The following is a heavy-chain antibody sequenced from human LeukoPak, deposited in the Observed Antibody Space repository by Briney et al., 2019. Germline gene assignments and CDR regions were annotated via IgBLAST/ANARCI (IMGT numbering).Heavy chain of an antibody. V-gene: IGHV4-59*01. CDR2: IYYSGST. CDR1: GGSISSYY. J-gene: IGHJ4*02. CDR3: ARARGYYDSSGYYLYYFDY. Sequence: PSETLSLTCTVSGGSISSYYWSWIRQPPGKGLEWIGYIYYSGSTNYNPSLKSRVTISVDASKSQFSLKLSSVTAADTAVYYCARARGYYDSSGYYLYYFDYWGQGTLVTVSS. D-gene: IGHD3-22*01.